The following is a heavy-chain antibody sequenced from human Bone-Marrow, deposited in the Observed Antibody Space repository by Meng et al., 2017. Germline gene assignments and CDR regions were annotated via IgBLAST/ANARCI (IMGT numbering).Heavy chain of an antibody. Sequence: GESLKISCAASGFTFSSYWMSWVRQAPGKGLEWVANIKQDGSEKYYVDSVKGRFTISRDNAKNSLYLQMNSLRAEDTAVYYCARGTKGLFKTADYWGQGTLVTVSS. V-gene: IGHV3-7*01. J-gene: IGHJ4*02. CDR2: IKQDGSEK. D-gene: IGHD3-22*01. CDR1: GFTFSSYW. CDR3: ARGTKGLFKTADY.